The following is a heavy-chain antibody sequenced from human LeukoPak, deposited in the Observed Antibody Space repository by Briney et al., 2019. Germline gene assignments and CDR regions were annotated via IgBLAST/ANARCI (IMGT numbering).Heavy chain of an antibody. D-gene: IGHD7-27*01. V-gene: IGHV1-2*04. CDR1: GYTFTGFY. J-gene: IGHJ3*02. CDR3: AGHWGSNDAFDI. Sequence: WASVKVSCKASGYTFTGFYMHWVRQAPGQGLEWMGWINPNSGDTNYAQKFQGWVTMTRDTSISTAYMELSRLRSDDTAVYYCAGHWGSNDAFDIWGQGTMVTVSS. CDR2: INPNSGDT.